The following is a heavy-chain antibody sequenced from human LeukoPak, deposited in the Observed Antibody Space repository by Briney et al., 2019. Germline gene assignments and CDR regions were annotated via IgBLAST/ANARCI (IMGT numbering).Heavy chain of an antibody. Sequence: GGSLRLSCAASGFTFSSYGMHWVRQAPGKGLEWVAVISYDGSNKYYADSVKGRFTISRDNSKNTLYLQMNSLRAEDTAVYYCAKDNSRDSYGNYYYYYYMDVWGKGTTVTVSS. CDR1: GFTFSSYG. J-gene: IGHJ6*03. CDR3: AKDNSRDSYGNYYYYYYMDV. D-gene: IGHD5-18*01. V-gene: IGHV3-30*18. CDR2: ISYDGSNK.